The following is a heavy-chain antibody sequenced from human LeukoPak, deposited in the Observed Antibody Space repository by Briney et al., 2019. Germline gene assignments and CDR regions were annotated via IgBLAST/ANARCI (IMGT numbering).Heavy chain of an antibody. D-gene: IGHD3-22*01. V-gene: IGHV3-30-3*01. CDR1: GFTFSAYT. CDR2: ISYDGGNQ. CDR3: ARVAFYYDTSGFYYFDY. J-gene: IGHJ4*02. Sequence: GGSLRLSFAASGFTFSAYTMHWVRQAPGKGLEWVALISYDGGNQYYADSVKGRFTISRDISKHTLSLQMNSLRAEDTAVYYCARVAFYYDTSGFYYFDYWGLGTLVTVSS.